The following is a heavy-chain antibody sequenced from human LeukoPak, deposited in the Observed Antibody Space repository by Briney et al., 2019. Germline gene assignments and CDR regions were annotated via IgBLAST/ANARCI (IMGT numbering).Heavy chain of an antibody. Sequence: ASVKVSCKASGYTFTGYFMHWVRQAPGQGLEWLGWINPNSGVTNYAQKFQGRVTMARDTSISTAYMELSRLRSDDTAVYYCARTWGVEMATISTIDYWGQGTLVTVSS. CDR2: INPNSGVT. D-gene: IGHD5-24*01. V-gene: IGHV1-2*02. CDR1: GYTFTGYF. CDR3: ARTWGVEMATISTIDY. J-gene: IGHJ4*02.